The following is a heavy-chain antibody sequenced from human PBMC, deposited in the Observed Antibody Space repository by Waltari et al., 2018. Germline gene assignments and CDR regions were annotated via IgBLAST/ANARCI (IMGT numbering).Heavy chain of an antibody. Sequence: QVQLVESGGGVVQPGRSLSLSCAASGFTFSSFGMPWVRQAPGKGLESVAVISDDGSKKYYADSVKCRFTISRDNSNDTLYLQMNTLRPEDTAVYYCAKDGLLEYLYSVVDSWGQGTLVSVSS. V-gene: IGHV3-30*18. CDR3: AKDGLLEYLYSVVDS. D-gene: IGHD3-16*01. J-gene: IGHJ4*02. CDR2: ISDDGSKK. CDR1: GFTFSSFG.